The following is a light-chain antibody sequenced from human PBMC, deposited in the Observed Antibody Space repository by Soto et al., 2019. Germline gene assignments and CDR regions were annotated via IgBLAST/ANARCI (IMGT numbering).Light chain of an antibody. CDR2: AAS. J-gene: IGKJ4*01. CDR3: QQLSTYPST. Sequence: DIQMTQSPSSLSASVGDRVTITCRASQSISNSLNWYQQKPGRAPKLLIYAASSLQSGVPSRFSGSGSGTDFILTISSLQAEDFATYYCQQLSTYPSTFGGGTKVDIK. CDR1: QSISNS. V-gene: IGKV1-39*01.